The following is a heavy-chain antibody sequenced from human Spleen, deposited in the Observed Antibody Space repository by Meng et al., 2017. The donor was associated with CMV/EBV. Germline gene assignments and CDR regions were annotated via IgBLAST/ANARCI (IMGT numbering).Heavy chain of an antibody. Sequence: QVQLQESCPGLVKPSVTLSLPFSVAGGSMSDYYWSWIRQPSRKGLEWIGRIYTDGSINYNPSLKSRVTMSLDTSKNQFCLNLSSVTAADTAVDYCARGYSSGKTDYWGQGTLVTVSS. CDR2: IYTDGSI. D-gene: IGHD6-19*01. J-gene: IGHJ4*02. CDR1: GGSMSDYY. CDR3: ARGYSSGKTDY. V-gene: IGHV4-4*07.